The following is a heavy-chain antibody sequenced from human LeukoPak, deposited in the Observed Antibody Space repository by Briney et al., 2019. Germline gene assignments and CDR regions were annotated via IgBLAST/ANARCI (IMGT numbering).Heavy chain of an antibody. CDR2: IKQDGSEK. J-gene: IGHJ4*02. V-gene: IGHV3-7*01. CDR1: GFTFSSYW. Sequence: GGSLRLSCAASGFTFSSYWMSWVRQAPGKGLEWVANIKQDGSEKYYVDSVKGRFTISRDNAKNSLYLQMNSLRAEDTAVYYCARDTGYSSGWGSRYFDYWGQGTLVTVSS. CDR3: ARDTGYSSGWGSRYFDY. D-gene: IGHD6-19*01.